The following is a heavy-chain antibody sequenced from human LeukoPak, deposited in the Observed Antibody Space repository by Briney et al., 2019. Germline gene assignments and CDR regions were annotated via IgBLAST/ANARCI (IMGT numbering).Heavy chain of an antibody. D-gene: IGHD3-16*01. CDR3: ARVADSWGFDY. CDR1: GGSISSGSYY. CDR2: IYTSGST. Sequence: SQTLSLTCTVSGGSISSGSYYWSWIRLPAGKGLEWIGRIYTSGSTNYNPSLKSRVTISVDTSKNQFSLKLSSVTAADTAVYYCARVADSWGFDYWGQGTLVTVSS. V-gene: IGHV4-61*02. J-gene: IGHJ4*02.